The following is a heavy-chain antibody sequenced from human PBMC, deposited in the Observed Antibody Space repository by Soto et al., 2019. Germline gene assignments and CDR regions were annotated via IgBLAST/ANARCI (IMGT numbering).Heavy chain of an antibody. CDR2: INSDGSIT. V-gene: IGHV3-74*01. CDR3: VRYPRSVGGSYRPDY. CDR1: GFTFSSYW. J-gene: IGHJ4*02. D-gene: IGHD3-16*02. Sequence: VGSLRLSCAASGFTFSSYWMHWVRQVPEKGLVWVSRINSDGSITNYADAVKGRFTISRDNVKNTLYLQMNSLRAEDTAVYYCVRYPRSVGGSYRPDYWGQGTLVTVSS.